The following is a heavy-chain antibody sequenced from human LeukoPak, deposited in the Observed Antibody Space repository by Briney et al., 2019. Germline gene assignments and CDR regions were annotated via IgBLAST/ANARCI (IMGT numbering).Heavy chain of an antibody. Sequence: GGSLTLSCAASGFTFSSHAMHWVRQAPGKGLEWVAVIWFDGSNKYYAESVKGRFTISRDNSKSTLYLQVDSLRAEDTAVYYCARVFSGSGSTGSFDYWGQGTLVTVSS. CDR1: GFTFSSHA. J-gene: IGHJ4*02. V-gene: IGHV3-33*01. CDR3: ARVFSGSGSTGSFDY. CDR2: IWFDGSNK. D-gene: IGHD3-3*01.